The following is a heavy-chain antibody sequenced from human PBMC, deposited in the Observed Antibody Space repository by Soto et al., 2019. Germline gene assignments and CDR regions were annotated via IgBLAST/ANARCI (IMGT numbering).Heavy chain of an antibody. Sequence: EVQLVESGGGLVKPGGSLRLSCAASGFTFSNAWMNWVRQAPGKGLEWVGRIKSKTDGGTTDYAAPVKGRFTISRDDSKNTLYLQMNSLKTEDTAVYYCSYYDSSGPSLRGYYYYGMDVWGQGTTVTVSS. V-gene: IGHV3-15*07. CDR3: SYYDSSGPSLRGYYYYGMDV. CDR2: IKSKTDGGTT. D-gene: IGHD3-22*01. CDR1: GFTFSNAW. J-gene: IGHJ6*02.